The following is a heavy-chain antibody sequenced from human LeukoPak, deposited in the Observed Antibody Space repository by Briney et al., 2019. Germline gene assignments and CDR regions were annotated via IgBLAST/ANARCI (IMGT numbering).Heavy chain of an antibody. Sequence: SYAMSWVRQAPGKGLEWVSAISGSGGSTYYADSVKGRFTISRDNSKNTLYLQMTSLSAADTAVYYCAKSYAANTPRFDYWGQGTLVTVSS. V-gene: IGHV3-23*01. J-gene: IGHJ4*02. CDR3: AKSYAANTPRFDY. CDR2: ISGSGGST. D-gene: IGHD2-15*01. CDR1: SYA.